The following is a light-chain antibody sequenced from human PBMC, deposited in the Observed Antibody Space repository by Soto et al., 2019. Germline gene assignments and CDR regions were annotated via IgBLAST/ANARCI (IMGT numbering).Light chain of an antibody. Sequence: QSALIQPPSVSGSPGQSVTISCTGTSSDVGSYDYVSWYQQHPGTVPKPMIYNVTTQPSGVPDRFSGSRSGNSASMTISGLQAEDEADYSCCSYTSSATYVFKTGTKVTVL. CDR3: CSYTSSATYV. J-gene: IGLJ1*01. V-gene: IGLV2-11*01. CDR1: SSDVGSYDY. CDR2: NVT.